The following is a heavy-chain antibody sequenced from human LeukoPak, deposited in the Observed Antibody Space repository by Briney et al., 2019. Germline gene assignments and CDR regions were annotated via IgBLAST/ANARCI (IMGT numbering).Heavy chain of an antibody. CDR2: ISAYNGNT. CDR1: GYTFTSYG. Sequence: ASVKVSCKASGYTFTSYGISWVRQAPGQGLEWMGWISAYNGNTNYAQKLQGRVTMATDTSTSTAYMELRSLRSDDTAVYYCARDDTSIVGATVLLYFDYWGQGTLVTVSS. D-gene: IGHD1-26*01. V-gene: IGHV1-18*01. CDR3: ARDDTSIVGATVLLYFDY. J-gene: IGHJ4*02.